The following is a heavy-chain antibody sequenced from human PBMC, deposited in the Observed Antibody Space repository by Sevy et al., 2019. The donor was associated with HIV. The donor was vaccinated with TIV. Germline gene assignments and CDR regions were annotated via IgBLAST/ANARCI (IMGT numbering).Heavy chain of an antibody. J-gene: IGHJ4*02. CDR3: AREAVGASSTHIDY. D-gene: IGHD1-26*01. V-gene: IGHV1-2*02. Sequence: ASVKVSCKAFGYTFTDYYIHWVRQAPGQGPEWMGWFNPDSGYTNYAQKFLGRVTMTRETSISTAYMDLSRLGSDDTAVYYCAREAVGASSTHIDYWGQGTLVTVSS. CDR2: FNPDSGYT. CDR1: GYTFTDYY.